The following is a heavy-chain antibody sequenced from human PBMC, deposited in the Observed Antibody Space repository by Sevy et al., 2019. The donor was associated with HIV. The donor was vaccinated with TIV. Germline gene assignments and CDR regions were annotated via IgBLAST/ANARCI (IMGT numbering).Heavy chain of an antibody. Sequence: GESLKISCAASGFTFSIYWMHWVRQAPGKGLVWVSHIHTDGTYTNYADSVRGRFTISRDNAKNTLYLQMNSLRVDDTAVYYCARDFGGHFDDWGQGTLVTVSS. CDR3: ARDFGGHFDD. V-gene: IGHV3-74*01. CDR2: IHTDGTYT. D-gene: IGHD2-15*01. CDR1: GFTFSIYW. J-gene: IGHJ4*02.